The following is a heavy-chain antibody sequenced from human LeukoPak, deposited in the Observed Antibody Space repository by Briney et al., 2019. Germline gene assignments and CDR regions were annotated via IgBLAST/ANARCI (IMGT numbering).Heavy chain of an antibody. CDR1: GFTFSNYW. CDR3: ARVVAAGKWYFDL. D-gene: IGHD6-19*01. Sequence: GSLRLSCAASGFTFSNYWMHWVRQGPGKGLVWVSRINTDGSDGSSTNYADSVKGRFTISRDNAKNTLYLQMNSLRAEDTAVYYCARVVAAGKWYFDLWGRGTLVTVSS. CDR2: INTDGSDGSST. J-gene: IGHJ2*01. V-gene: IGHV3-74*01.